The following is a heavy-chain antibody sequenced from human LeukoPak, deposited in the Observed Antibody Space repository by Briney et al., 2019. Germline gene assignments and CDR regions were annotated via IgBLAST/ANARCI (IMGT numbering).Heavy chain of an antibody. Sequence: SETLSLTCTVSGGSISSYYWSWIRQPPGKGLEYVGYIYYSGRTNYNPSLKSRVTISVDRSKIQFSLKLSSMTAADTAVYYCARAPRDDDSSGYYFGYFDYWGQGTLVTVSS. V-gene: IGHV4-59*12. CDR3: ARAPRDDDSSGYYFGYFDY. D-gene: IGHD3-22*01. CDR1: GGSISSYY. CDR2: IYYSGRT. J-gene: IGHJ4*02.